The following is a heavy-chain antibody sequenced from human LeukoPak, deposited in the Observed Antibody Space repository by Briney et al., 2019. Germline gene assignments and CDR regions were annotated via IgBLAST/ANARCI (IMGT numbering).Heavy chain of an antibody. CDR1: GGSISSYY. J-gene: IGHJ6*03. D-gene: IGHD5-12*01. Sequence: SETLSLTCTVSGGSISSYYWSWIRQPPGKGLEWIGYIYYSGNSNYNPSLKSRVTISVDTSKNQFSLKLSSVTAADTAVYYCARVAASGYDDYYYYYMDVWGKGTTVTVSS. V-gene: IGHV4-59*01. CDR3: ARVAASGYDDYYYYYMDV. CDR2: IYYSGNS.